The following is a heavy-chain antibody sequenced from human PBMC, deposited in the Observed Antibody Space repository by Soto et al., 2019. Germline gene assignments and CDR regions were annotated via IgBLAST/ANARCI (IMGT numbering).Heavy chain of an antibody. CDR1: GYTFTSYG. D-gene: IGHD1-26*01. CDR2: ISAYNGNT. Sequence: ASVKVSCKASGYTFTSYGISWVRQAPGQGLEWMGWISAYNGNTNYAQKLQGRVTMTTDTSTSTAYMELRSLRSDDTAVYYCARHSGPPDVVDFDDWGQGTLVTVSS. V-gene: IGHV1-18*01. CDR3: ARHSGPPDVVDFDD. J-gene: IGHJ4*02.